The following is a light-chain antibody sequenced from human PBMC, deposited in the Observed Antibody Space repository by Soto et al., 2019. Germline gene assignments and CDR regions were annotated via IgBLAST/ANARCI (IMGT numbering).Light chain of an antibody. J-gene: IGKJ4*01. CDR2: GAS. Sequence: EIVLTQSPGTLSLSPGERATLSCRASQSVSSTYLAWYHQKPGQAPRLLIYGASSRATGIPDRFSGSGSGTDFTLTISRLEPEDFAVYWCQQYGSSPPALTFGGGTKVESK. CDR1: QSVSSTY. CDR3: QQYGSSPPALT. V-gene: IGKV3-20*01.